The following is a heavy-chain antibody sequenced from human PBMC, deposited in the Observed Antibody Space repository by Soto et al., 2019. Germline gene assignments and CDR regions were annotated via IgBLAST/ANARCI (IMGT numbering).Heavy chain of an antibody. J-gene: IGHJ3*02. D-gene: IGHD3-9*01. CDR2: INAGNGNT. Sequence: ASVNVSCKASGYTFTSYAMHWVRQAPGQRLEWMGWINAGNGNTKYSQKFQGRVTITRDTSASTAYMELSSLRSEDTAVYYCARAEPLRYFDWLLFDAFDIWGQGTMVTVSS. CDR3: ARAEPLRYFDWLLFDAFDI. V-gene: IGHV1-3*01. CDR1: GYTFTSYA.